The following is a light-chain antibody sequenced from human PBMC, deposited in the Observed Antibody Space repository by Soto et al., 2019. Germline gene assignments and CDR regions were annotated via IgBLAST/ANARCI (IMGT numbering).Light chain of an antibody. V-gene: IGLV2-14*01. CDR3: SSYTGSSTPV. J-gene: IGLJ3*02. CDR1: SSDVGGYNY. Sequence: QSALTQPASVSGSPGQSITIYCTGTSSDVGGYNYVSWYQHHPGKAPKLMIYEVSNRPSGVSNRFSGSKSGNTASLTISGLQAEDEADYYCSSYTGSSTPVFGGGTKVTVL. CDR2: EVS.